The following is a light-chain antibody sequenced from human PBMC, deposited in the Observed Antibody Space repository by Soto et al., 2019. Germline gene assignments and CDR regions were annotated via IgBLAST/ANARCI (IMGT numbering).Light chain of an antibody. J-gene: IGLJ3*02. CDR2: EVS. CDR1: SSDVGGYNY. V-gene: IGLV2-8*01. Sequence: QSALTQPPSASGSPGQAVTISCTGTSSDVGGYNYVSWYQQHPGKAPKLMIYEVSKRPSGVPDRFSGAKSGNTASLTVSGLRAEDEADYYCSSYAGSTVFGGGTQLTVL. CDR3: SSYAGSTV.